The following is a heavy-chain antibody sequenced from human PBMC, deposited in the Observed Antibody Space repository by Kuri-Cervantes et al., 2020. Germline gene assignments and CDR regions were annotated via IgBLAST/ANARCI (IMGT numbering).Heavy chain of an antibody. CDR1: GGSISSSSYY. J-gene: IGHJ4*02. D-gene: IGHD6-13*01. Sequence: SETLSLTCTVSGGSISSSSYYWGWIRQPPGKGLEWIGSIYYSRSTDYNPSLKSRITMSVDTSKNHFSLKLSSVTAADTAVYYCARHNIAAAVTFDYWGQGTLVTVSS. CDR3: ARHNIAAAVTFDY. CDR2: IYYSRST. V-gene: IGHV4-39*01.